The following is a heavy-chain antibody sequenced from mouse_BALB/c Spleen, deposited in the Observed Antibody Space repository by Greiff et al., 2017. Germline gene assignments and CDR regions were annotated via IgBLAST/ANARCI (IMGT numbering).Heavy chain of an antibody. Sequence: EVQLQQSGPELVKPGASVKISCKASGYSFTGYYMHWVKQSHVKSLEWIGRINPYNGATSYNQNFKDKASLTVDKSSSTAYMELHSLTSEDSAVYYCAIVYYYGSLFDYWGQGTTLTVSS. CDR2: INPYNGAT. CDR1: GYSFTGYY. V-gene: IGHV1-26*01. D-gene: IGHD1-1*01. CDR3: AIVYYYGSLFDY. J-gene: IGHJ2*01.